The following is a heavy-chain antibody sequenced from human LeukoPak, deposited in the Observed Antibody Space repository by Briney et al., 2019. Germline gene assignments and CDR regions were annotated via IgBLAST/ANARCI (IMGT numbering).Heavy chain of an antibody. J-gene: IGHJ4*02. CDR2: LYHGDRT. V-gene: IGHV3-66*02. CDR1: GFTVETHF. D-gene: IGHD3-22*01. CDR3: ARDRDDSSVLDYFDY. Sequence: GGSLRLSCAASGFTVETHFMSWVRQAPGKGLEWVSVLYHGDRTYYADSVKGRYTISRDSSKNTLYLQMKSLRAEDTAVYYCARDRDDSSVLDYFDYWGQGTLVTVSS.